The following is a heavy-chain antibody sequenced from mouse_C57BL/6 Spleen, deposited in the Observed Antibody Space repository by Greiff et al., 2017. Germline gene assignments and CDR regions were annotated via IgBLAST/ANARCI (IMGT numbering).Heavy chain of an antibody. Sequence: VKLMESGPGLVAPSPCLSITCTVSGFSLTSYAISWVRQPPGKGLEWLGVIWTVGGTHYTSALKSRLSLSKDNSKSQVFLKMNSLQTDDTARYYCARNPITTVVADYYAMDYGGQGTSVTVAS. J-gene: IGHJ4*01. V-gene: IGHV2-9-1*01. CDR2: IWTVGGT. D-gene: IGHD1-1*01. CDR1: GFSLTSYA. CDR3: ARNPITTVVADYYAMDY.